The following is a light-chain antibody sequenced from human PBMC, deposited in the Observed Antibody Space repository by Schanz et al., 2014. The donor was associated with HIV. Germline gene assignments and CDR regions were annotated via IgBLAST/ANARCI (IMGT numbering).Light chain of an antibody. CDR1: SSNIGARYD. Sequence: QSVLTQPPSVSGAPGQRVTISCTGSSSNIGARYDVHWYQQLPGTAPKLLIYRNTNRPSGVPDRFSGSKSDTSASLAITGLQAEDEADYYCASYAGSNNFEVFGTGTKVTVL. V-gene: IGLV1-40*01. CDR2: RNT. J-gene: IGLJ1*01. CDR3: ASYAGSNNFEV.